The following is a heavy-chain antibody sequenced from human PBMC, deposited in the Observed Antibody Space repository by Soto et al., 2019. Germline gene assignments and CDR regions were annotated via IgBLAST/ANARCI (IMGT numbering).Heavy chain of an antibody. D-gene: IGHD2-2*02. Sequence: GGSLRLSCAASGFTFSSYAISWVRQAPGKGLEWVSAISGSGGSTYYADSVKGRFTISRDNSKNTLYLQMNSLRAEDTAVYYCAKARPRRIDSHTPFDYWGQGTLVTVSS. V-gene: IGHV3-23*01. CDR3: AKARPRRIDSHTPFDY. CDR1: GFTFSSYA. J-gene: IGHJ4*02. CDR2: ISGSGGST.